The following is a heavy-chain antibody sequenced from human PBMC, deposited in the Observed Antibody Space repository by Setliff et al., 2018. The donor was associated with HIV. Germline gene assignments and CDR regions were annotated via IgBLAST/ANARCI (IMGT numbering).Heavy chain of an antibody. J-gene: IGHJ4*02. CDR1: GYTFSSYS. V-gene: IGHV1-46*01. CDR3: ARGTGIAVAGTDY. CDR2: INPHGGST. D-gene: IGHD6-19*01. Sequence: GASVKVSCKASGYTFSSYSLHWVRQAPGQGLEWMGVINPHGGSTNYAQKFQGRVTMTRDTSTSTVYMELSSLRSEDTAVYYCARGTGIAVAGTDYWGQGTLVTVSS.